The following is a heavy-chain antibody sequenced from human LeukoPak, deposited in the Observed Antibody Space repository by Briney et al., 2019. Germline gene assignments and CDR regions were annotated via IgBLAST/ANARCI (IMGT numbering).Heavy chain of an antibody. D-gene: IGHD6-19*01. Sequence: PGGSLRLSCAASGFTFSDYYMSWIRQAPGKGLEWVSYISSSGSTIYYADSVKGRFTISRDNAKNSLYLQMNSLRAEDTAVYYCANGYSSGWYPPDYWGQGTLVTVSS. CDR1: GFTFSDYY. CDR2: ISSSGSTI. V-gene: IGHV3-11*01. J-gene: IGHJ4*02. CDR3: ANGYSSGWYPPDY.